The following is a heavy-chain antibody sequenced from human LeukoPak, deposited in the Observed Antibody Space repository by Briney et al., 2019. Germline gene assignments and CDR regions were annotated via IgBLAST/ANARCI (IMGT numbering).Heavy chain of an antibody. J-gene: IGHJ6*03. Sequence: GGSLRLSCAASGVSFSSSGMHWVRQAPGKGLEWVAVIWYDGSNKYYADSVKGRFTISRDNSMNTLYLQMNSLRAEDTAVYYCARDGVLGYCSSTSCYTYPYYYYYMDVWGKGTTVTVSS. V-gene: IGHV3-33*01. D-gene: IGHD2-2*02. CDR1: GVSFSSSG. CDR3: ARDGVLGYCSSTSCYTYPYYYYYMDV. CDR2: IWYDGSNK.